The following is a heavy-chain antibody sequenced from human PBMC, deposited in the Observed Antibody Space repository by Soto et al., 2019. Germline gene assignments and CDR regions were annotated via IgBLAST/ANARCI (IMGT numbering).Heavy chain of an antibody. V-gene: IGHV3-11*01. CDR2: ISGGGGSTI. CDR1: GFTFSDYY. J-gene: IGHJ4*02. Sequence: QVQLVESGGTLVQPGGSLRVSCAASGFTFSDYYMTWVRQAPGKGLEWLSYISGGGGSTIQYADSVRGRFTISRDNAKKSVVLQMNSLRAEDTAVYYCARQRGYYDSSGLDYWGQGTLVTVSS. CDR3: ARQRGYYDSSGLDY. D-gene: IGHD3-22*01.